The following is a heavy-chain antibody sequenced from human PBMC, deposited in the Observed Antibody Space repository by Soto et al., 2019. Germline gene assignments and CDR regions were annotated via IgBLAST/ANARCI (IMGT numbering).Heavy chain of an antibody. J-gene: IGHJ3*02. D-gene: IGHD3-10*01. CDR3: ATDRGDAFDI. CDR2: INPSGGST. Sequence: ASVKVSCKASGYTFTSYYMHWVRQAPGQGLEWMGIINPSGGSTSYAQKVQGRVTMTEDTSTDTAYMDLRSLRSEDTAVYYCATDRGDAFDIWGQGTMVTVSS. CDR1: GYTFTSYY. V-gene: IGHV1-46*01.